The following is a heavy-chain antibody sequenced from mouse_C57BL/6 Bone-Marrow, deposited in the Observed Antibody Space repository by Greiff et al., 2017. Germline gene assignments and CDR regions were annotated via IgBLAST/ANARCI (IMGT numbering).Heavy chain of an antibody. V-gene: IGHV5-9-1*02. CDR1: GFTFSSYA. Sequence: EVKLVESGEGLVKPGGSLKLSCAASGFTFSSYAMSWVRPTPEKRLEWVAYISSGGDYIYYADTVKGRFTISRDNARNPLYLQMSSLKSEDTAMYYCTRANYGSEVDYWGQGTTLTVSS. J-gene: IGHJ2*01. CDR2: ISSGGDYI. CDR3: TRANYGSEVDY. D-gene: IGHD1-1*01.